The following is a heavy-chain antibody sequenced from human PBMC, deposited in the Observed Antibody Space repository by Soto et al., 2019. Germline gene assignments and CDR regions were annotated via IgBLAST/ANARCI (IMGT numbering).Heavy chain of an antibody. CDR3: AKERYGAFDI. J-gene: IGHJ3*02. Sequence: GGSLRLSCAASGFTFSSYGMHWVRQAPGKGLEWVAVISYDGSNKYYADSVKGRFTISRDNSKNTLYLQMNSLRAEDTAVYYCAKERYGAFDIWGQGTMVTVSS. D-gene: IGHD4-17*01. CDR2: ISYDGSNK. V-gene: IGHV3-30*18. CDR1: GFTFSSYG.